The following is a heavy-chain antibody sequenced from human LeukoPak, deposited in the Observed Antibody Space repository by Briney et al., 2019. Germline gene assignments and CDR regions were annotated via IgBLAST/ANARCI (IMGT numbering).Heavy chain of an antibody. CDR1: GFIFYDYG. CDR3: ARDLRVVITGSFDS. D-gene: IGHD3-22*01. J-gene: IGHJ4*02. Sequence: GGSLRLSCAASGFIFYDYGLTWVRHAPGKGLEWVSGINWNGDSTVYADSVKGRFTISRENAENSLYLKMNSLRAEDTALYYCARDLRVVITGSFDSWGQGTLVTVSS. CDR2: INWNGDST. V-gene: IGHV3-20*04.